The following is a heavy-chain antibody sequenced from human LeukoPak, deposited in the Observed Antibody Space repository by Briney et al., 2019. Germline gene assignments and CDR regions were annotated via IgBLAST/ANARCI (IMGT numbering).Heavy chain of an antibody. J-gene: IGHJ4*02. CDR3: ALWFGAYDY. CDR2: IYYSGST. V-gene: IGHV4-30-4*01. Sequence: LRLSCAVSGLTVGSTYMSWIRQPPGKGLEWIGYIYYSGSTYYNPSLKSRVTISVDTSKNQFSLKLSSVTAADTAVYYCALWFGAYDYWGQGTLVTVSS. CDR1: GLTVGSTY. D-gene: IGHD3-10*01.